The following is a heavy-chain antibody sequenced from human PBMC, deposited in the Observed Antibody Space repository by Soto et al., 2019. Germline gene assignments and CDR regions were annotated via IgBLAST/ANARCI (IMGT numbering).Heavy chain of an antibody. V-gene: IGHV1-69*13. CDR3: ATRIAAAGTSDY. CDR1: GYTFTNYV. Sequence: SVKVSCKASGYTFTNYVISWVRQAPGQGLEWMGGIIPIFGTANYAQKFQGRVTITADESTSTAYMELSSLRSEDTAVYYCATRIAAAGTSDYWGQGTLVTVSS. CDR2: IIPIFGTA. D-gene: IGHD6-13*01. J-gene: IGHJ4*02.